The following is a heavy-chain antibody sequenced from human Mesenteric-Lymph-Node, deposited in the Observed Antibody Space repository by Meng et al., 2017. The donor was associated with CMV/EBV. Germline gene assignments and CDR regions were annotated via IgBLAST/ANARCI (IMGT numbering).Heavy chain of an antibody. CDR3: ARDIKWKYPAFCFDY. Sequence: GESLKISCAASGFTFSSYAMSWVRQAPGKGLEWVGIISYDGGNKYYADSVKGRFTISRDNSKNTLYLQMNRLIPEDTAVYYCARDIKWKYPAFCFDYWGQGTLVTVSS. V-gene: IGHV3-30-3*01. J-gene: IGHJ4*02. CDR1: GFTFSSYA. D-gene: IGHD1-20*01. CDR2: ISYDGGNK.